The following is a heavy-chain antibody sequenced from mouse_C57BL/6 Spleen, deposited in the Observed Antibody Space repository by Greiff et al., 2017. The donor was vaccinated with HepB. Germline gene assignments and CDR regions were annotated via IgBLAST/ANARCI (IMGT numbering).Heavy chain of an antibody. Sequence: EVQRVESGGGLVKPGGSLKLSCAASGFTFSDYGMHWVRQAPEKGLEWVAYISSGSSTIYYADTVKGRFTISRDNAKNTLFLQMTSLRSEDTAMYYCARGATIVKYYAMDYWGQGTSVTVSS. V-gene: IGHV5-17*01. D-gene: IGHD2-5*01. CDR2: ISSGSSTI. CDR1: GFTFSDYG. CDR3: ARGATIVKYYAMDY. J-gene: IGHJ4*01.